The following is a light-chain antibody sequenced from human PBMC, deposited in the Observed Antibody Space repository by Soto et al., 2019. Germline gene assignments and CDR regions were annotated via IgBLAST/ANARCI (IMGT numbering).Light chain of an antibody. Sequence: DVEMTQSPSTLPTSIGDRVTINCRASQNVSNWLAWYQQKPGKAPKLLIYKASRLESGVPSRFSASGSGTDFTLTINSLPSDDFATYFCQQYSKEPTFGQGTKLEIK. CDR2: KAS. CDR3: QQYSKEPT. CDR1: QNVSNW. J-gene: IGKJ2*01. V-gene: IGKV1-5*03.